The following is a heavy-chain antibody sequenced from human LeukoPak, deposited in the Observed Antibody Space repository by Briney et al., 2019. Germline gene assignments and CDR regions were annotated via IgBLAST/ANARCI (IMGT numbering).Heavy chain of an antibody. CDR1: GGSISGYY. CDR3: ARQKWELLGYFDY. CDR2: IYTSGST. D-gene: IGHD1-26*01. V-gene: IGHV4-4*09. Sequence: SETLSLTGTVSGGSISGYYWSWIRQPPGKGLEWIGYIYTSGSTNYNPSLKSRVTISVDTSKNQFSLKLSSVTAADTAVYYCARQKWELLGYFDYWGQGTLVTVSS. J-gene: IGHJ4*02.